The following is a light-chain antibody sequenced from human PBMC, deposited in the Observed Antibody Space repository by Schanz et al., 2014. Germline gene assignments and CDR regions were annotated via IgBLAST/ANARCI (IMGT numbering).Light chain of an antibody. CDR2: WAS. Sequence: DIVMTQSPDSLAVSLGERATINCKSSQSVLYTPDNKNYLAWYQHKPGQPPKLLISWASTRESGVPDRFSGSGSGTDFTLTISSLQAEDVAVYYCQQYYGLPLTFGGGTKVEIK. J-gene: IGKJ4*01. V-gene: IGKV4-1*01. CDR1: QSVLYTPDNKNY. CDR3: QQYYGLPLT.